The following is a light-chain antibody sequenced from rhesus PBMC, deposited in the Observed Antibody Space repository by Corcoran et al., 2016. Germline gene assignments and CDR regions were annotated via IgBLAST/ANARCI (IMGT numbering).Light chain of an antibody. CDR3: SSYAGSNSYI. Sequence: QYALTQPRPVSGSPGQSGTISCTGTSSDIGGYNYVSWYQQHPGTAPKLMIYEVNKRPSGVSDRFSGSKSGNTASLTISGLQAEDESDYYCSSYAGSNSYIFGAGTRLTVL. J-gene: IGLJ1*01. V-gene: IGLV2-32*02. CDR2: EVN. CDR1: SSDIGGYNY.